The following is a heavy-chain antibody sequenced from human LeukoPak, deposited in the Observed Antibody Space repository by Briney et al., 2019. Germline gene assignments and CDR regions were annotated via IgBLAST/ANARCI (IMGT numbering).Heavy chain of an antibody. D-gene: IGHD3-10*02. CDR2: IKEDGSEK. CDR1: GFSFGSYW. J-gene: IGHJ4*02. V-gene: IGHV3-7*01. Sequence: GGSLRLSCEASGFSFGSYWMTWVRQAPGKGLEGVANIKEDGSEKYYVDSVKGRFTISRDNAKDSLYLQMNSLRAEDTAVYFCAATRSGGYWGQGTLVTVSS. CDR3: AATRSGGY.